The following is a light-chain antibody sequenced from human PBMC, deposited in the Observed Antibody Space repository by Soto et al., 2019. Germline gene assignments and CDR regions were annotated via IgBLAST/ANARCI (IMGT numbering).Light chain of an antibody. Sequence: IVLTQSPGTLSLSPGDRATLSCRASQSVSSNYLGWYQQKPGQAPRLLLYGASSRAIGILDRFSGSGSGTDFTLTISRLEPEDFAVYYCQQYDTSPPLTFGGGTKVEIK. CDR1: QSVSSNY. J-gene: IGKJ4*01. CDR2: GAS. V-gene: IGKV3-20*01. CDR3: QQYDTSPPLT.